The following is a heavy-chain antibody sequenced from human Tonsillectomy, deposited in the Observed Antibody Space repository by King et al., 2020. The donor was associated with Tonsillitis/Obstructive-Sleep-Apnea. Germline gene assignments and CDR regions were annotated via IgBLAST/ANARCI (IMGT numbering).Heavy chain of an antibody. D-gene: IGHD3/OR15-3a*01. Sequence: VQLVESGGIVVQPGGSLRLSCAASGFTFDDFNMYWVRQAPGKGLEWVSLISWDGGRTHYADSVKGRFTISRDNSKNSLYLQMNSLRTEDNAFYYCAGGLIPHYWGQGTLVTVSS. CDR1: GFTFDDFN. CDR3: AGGLIPHY. V-gene: IGHV3-43*01. CDR2: ISWDGGRT. J-gene: IGHJ4*02.